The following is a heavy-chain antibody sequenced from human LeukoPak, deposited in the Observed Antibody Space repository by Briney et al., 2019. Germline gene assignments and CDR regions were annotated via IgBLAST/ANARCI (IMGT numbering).Heavy chain of an antibody. Sequence: SETLSLTCTVSGGSIRSSYYYWGWIRQPPGKGLEWIGSIYDSGSTYYNPSLKSRVTISVDTSKNQFSLKLSSVTAADTAVYYCARDSYYGENWFDPWGQGALVTVSS. D-gene: IGHD4-17*01. CDR1: GGSIRSSYYY. CDR2: IYDSGST. J-gene: IGHJ5*02. CDR3: ARDSYYGENWFDP. V-gene: IGHV4-39*07.